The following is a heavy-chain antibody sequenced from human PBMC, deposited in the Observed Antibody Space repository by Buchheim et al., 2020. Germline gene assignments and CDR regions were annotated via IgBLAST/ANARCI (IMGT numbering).Heavy chain of an antibody. J-gene: IGHJ4*02. V-gene: IGHV3-30*03. Sequence: QVQLVESGGGVVLPGTSLRLSCAASGFPFSSYGMHWVRQAPGKGLEWVALFSYDGSRKYYADSVKGRFTISRDNSKSTLFLQMNSLRGEDTAVYYCARVRSSGWYDPLSLDSWGQGTL. CDR3: ARVRSSGWYDPLSLDS. D-gene: IGHD6-19*01. CDR2: FSYDGSRK. CDR1: GFPFSSYG.